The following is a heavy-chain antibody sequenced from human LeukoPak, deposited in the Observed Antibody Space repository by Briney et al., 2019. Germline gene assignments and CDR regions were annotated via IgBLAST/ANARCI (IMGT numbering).Heavy chain of an antibody. Sequence: PGGSLRLSCAASGFTFSSYAMTWVRQAPGKGLEWVSSINNGGTDTYYADSVKGRFTISRDDSKYTLYLQMNSLRAEDTAVYYCAKDYSIVVVTAIANYWGQGTLVTVSS. D-gene: IGHD2-21*02. J-gene: IGHJ4*02. CDR2: INNGGTDT. CDR3: AKDYSIVVVTAIANY. V-gene: IGHV3-23*01. CDR1: GFTFSSYA.